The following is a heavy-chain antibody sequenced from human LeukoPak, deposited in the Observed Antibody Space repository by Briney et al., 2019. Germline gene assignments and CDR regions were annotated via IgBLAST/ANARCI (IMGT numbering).Heavy chain of an antibody. D-gene: IGHD3-10*01. Sequence: SGPTLVNPTETLTLTCSFSGFSLTTTGVGVGWVRQPPGKALEWLALIYWDDDNRISPSLSSRLTFTKDTSKNQLVLTMTHMDPADTGTYYCAHTLSMHRGVPKGAFDVWGQGTMVTVSS. V-gene: IGHV2-5*02. J-gene: IGHJ3*01. CDR1: GFSLTTTGVG. CDR2: IYWDDDN. CDR3: AHTLSMHRGVPKGAFDV.